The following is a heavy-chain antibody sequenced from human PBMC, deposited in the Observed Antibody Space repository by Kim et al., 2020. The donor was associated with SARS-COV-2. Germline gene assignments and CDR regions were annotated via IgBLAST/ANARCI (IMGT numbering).Heavy chain of an antibody. CDR1: GFPFSMSG. Sequence: GGSLRLSCAASGFPFSMSGMHWVRQAPGKGLEWVAIIWIDGSEKYYADSVKGRFTVSRDNSKNTVYLHMDSLRADDTAVYYCAKDWGITSTEGYYFYHWG. CDR3: AKDWGITSTEGYYFYH. J-gene: IGHJ4*01. CDR2: IWIDGSEK. V-gene: IGHV3-33*06. D-gene: IGHD3-16*01.